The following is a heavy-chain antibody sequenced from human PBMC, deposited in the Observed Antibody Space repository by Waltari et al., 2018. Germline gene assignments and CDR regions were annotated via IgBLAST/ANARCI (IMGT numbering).Heavy chain of an antibody. V-gene: IGHV4-4*02. J-gene: IGHJ6*02. D-gene: IGHD2-2*01. CDR1: GGSISSSNW. Sequence: QVQLQESGPGLVKPSGTLSLTCAVSGGSISSSNWWSWVRQPPGKGLEWIGEIYHSGSTNYNPSLKSRVTISVDKSKNQFSLKLSSVTAADTAVYYCARREYQLLFPYYYYGMDVWGQGTTVTVSS. CDR3: ARREYQLLFPYYYYGMDV. CDR2: IYHSGST.